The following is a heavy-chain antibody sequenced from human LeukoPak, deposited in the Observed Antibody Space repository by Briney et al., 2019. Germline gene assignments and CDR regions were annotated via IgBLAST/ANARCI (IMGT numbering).Heavy chain of an antibody. CDR3: ARDARAFLSCSSTSCYGTWFDS. V-gene: IGHV1-69*05. J-gene: IGHJ5*01. CDR2: IIPIFGTA. Sequence: ASVKVSCKASGGTFSSYAISWVRQAPGQGLEWMGGIIPIFGTANYAQKFQGRVTITTDESTSTASMELSSLRSEDTAVYYCARDARAFLSCSSTSCYGTWFDSWGQGTLVTVSS. CDR1: GGTFSSYA. D-gene: IGHD2-2*01.